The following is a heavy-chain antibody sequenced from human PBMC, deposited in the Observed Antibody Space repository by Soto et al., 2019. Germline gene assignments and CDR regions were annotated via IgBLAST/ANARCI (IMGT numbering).Heavy chain of an antibody. D-gene: IGHD3-22*01. V-gene: IGHV1-69*09. J-gene: IGHJ4*02. Sequence: QVQLVQSGAEVKKPGSSVKVSCKASGGTFSRYAISWVRQAPGQGLEWMGIITPRGDSATYAQRFQDRVTLTRDTSTSTVYMELRGLRSDDTAVYYCARGLSSSGYYMWGQGTLVSVSP. CDR1: GGTFSRYA. CDR3: ARGLSSSGYYM. CDR2: ITPRGDSA.